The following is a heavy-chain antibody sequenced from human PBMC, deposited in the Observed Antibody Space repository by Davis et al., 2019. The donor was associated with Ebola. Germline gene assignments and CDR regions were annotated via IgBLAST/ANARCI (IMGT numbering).Heavy chain of an antibody. Sequence: SGPTLVKPTQTLTLTCTFSGFSLSTSGVGVGWIRQPPGKALEWLVLIYWDDDKRYSPSLKSRLTITKDTSKNQVVLTMTNMDPVDTATYYCANRRIRFLEWSPAFDIWGQGTMVTVSS. D-gene: IGHD3-3*01. CDR2: IYWDDDK. J-gene: IGHJ3*02. CDR3: ANRRIRFLEWSPAFDI. V-gene: IGHV2-5*02. CDR1: GFSLSTSGVG.